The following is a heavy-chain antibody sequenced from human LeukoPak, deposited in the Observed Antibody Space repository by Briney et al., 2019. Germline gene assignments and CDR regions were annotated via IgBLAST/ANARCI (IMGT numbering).Heavy chain of an antibody. V-gene: IGHV4-31*03. CDR3: ATSAHLRYFDWSSFDY. D-gene: IGHD3-9*01. CDR2: IYYSGST. CDR1: GGSISSGGYY. Sequence: SQTLSLTCTVSGGSISSGGYYWSWIRQHPGKGLEWIGYIYYSGSTYYNPSLKSRVTISVDTSKNQFSLKLSSVTAADTAVYYCATSAHLRYFDWSSFDYWGQGTLVTVSS. J-gene: IGHJ4*02.